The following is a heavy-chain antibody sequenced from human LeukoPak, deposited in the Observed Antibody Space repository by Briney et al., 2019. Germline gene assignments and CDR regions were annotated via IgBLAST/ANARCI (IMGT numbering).Heavy chain of an antibody. D-gene: IGHD3-3*01. CDR3: AKAALRNYDFWSGHFIDI. CDR2: IWYGGSNK. V-gene: IGHV3-30*02. Sequence: GGSLRLSCAASGFTFSSYGMHWVRQAPGKGLEWVAVIWYGGSNKYYADSVKGRFTISRDNSKNTLYLQMNSLRAEDTAVYYCAKAALRNYDFWSGHFIDIWGQGTMVTVSS. J-gene: IGHJ3*02. CDR1: GFTFSSYG.